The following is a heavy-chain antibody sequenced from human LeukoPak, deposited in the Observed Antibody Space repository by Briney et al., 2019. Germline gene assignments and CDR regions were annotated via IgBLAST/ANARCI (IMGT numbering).Heavy chain of an antibody. D-gene: IGHD6-13*01. CDR3: AKDRNSSSWAEYFQH. Sequence: GGSLRLSCAASGFTFISYTMNWVRQAPGKGLEWVSYISSSSTTIYYADSVKGRFTISRDNSKNTPYLQMNSLRAEDTAVYYCAKDRNSSSWAEYFQHWGQGTLVTVSS. V-gene: IGHV3-48*01. CDR1: GFTFISYT. J-gene: IGHJ1*01. CDR2: ISSSSTTI.